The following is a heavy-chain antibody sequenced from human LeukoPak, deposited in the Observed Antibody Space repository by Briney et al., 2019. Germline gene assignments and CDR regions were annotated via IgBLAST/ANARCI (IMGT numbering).Heavy chain of an antibody. CDR3: AKVGGVAEYFQH. V-gene: IGHV3-30*18. J-gene: IGHJ1*01. CDR1: GFTFSSYG. Sequence: GGSLRLSCAASGFTFSSYGMHWVRQAPGKGLEWVAVISYDGSNKYYADSVKGRFTISRDNSKNTLYLQMNSLRAEDTAVYYCAKVGGVAEYFQHWGQGTLVTVSS. CDR2: ISYDGSNK. D-gene: IGHD3-16*01.